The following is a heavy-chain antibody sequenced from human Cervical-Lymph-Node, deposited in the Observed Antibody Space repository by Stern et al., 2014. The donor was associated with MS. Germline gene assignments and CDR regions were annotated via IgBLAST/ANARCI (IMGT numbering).Heavy chain of an antibody. CDR1: GFTFSSYG. D-gene: IGHD3-22*01. J-gene: IGHJ1*01. CDR2: ISYDGSNK. Sequence: QVQLVQSGGGVVQPGRYLRLSCAASGFTFSSYGMPWVRQAPGQGLEWVAVISYDGSNKYYADSVKGRFTISRDNSKNTLYLQMNSLRAEDTAVYYCAKEGEYYERGAGKDFQHWGQGTLVTVSS. CDR3: AKEGEYYERGAGKDFQH. V-gene: IGHV3-30*18.